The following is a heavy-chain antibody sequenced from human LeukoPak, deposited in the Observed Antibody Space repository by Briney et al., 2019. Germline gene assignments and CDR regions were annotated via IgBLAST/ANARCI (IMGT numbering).Heavy chain of an antibody. J-gene: IGHJ4*02. CDR3: ARGSNYCSSISCHMND. CDR2: ISYDGSNK. D-gene: IGHD2-2*02. V-gene: IGHV3-30-3*01. CDR1: GFTFSDYV. Sequence: GGSLRLSCAASGFTFSDYVIHWVRQAPGKGLEWVAVISYDGSNKYYADSVKGRFTISRDNSKNTLYLQMNSLRAEDTAVYYCARGSNYCSSISCHMNDWGQGTLVTVSS.